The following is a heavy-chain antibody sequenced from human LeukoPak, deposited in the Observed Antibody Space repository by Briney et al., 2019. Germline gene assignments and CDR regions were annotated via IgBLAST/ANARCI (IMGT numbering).Heavy chain of an antibody. Sequence: ASVKVSCKASGYTFTGYYMYWVRQAPGQGLEWMGWIDPNSGGTNYAQKFQGRVTMTRDTSISTAYMELSRLRSDDTAVYYCARSIAVAGDYYYGMDVWGQGTTVTVSS. V-gene: IGHV1-2*02. CDR1: GYTFTGYY. J-gene: IGHJ6*02. D-gene: IGHD6-19*01. CDR3: ARSIAVAGDYYYGMDV. CDR2: IDPNSGGT.